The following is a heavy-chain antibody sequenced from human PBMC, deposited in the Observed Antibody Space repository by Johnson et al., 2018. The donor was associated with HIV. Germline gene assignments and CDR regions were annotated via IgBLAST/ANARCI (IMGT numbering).Heavy chain of an antibody. CDR2: INWNGGST. D-gene: IGHD6-6*01. Sequence: VQLVESGGGVVRPGGSLRLSCAASGFTFDDYGMSWVRQAPGKGLEWVYGINWNGGSTGYADSVKGRFTISRDNAKNSLYLQMNIRRAEDTALYYCARSLPYSSSVGFDILGQGTMVTVSS. CDR1: GFTFDDYG. V-gene: IGHV3-20*04. J-gene: IGHJ3*02. CDR3: ARSLPYSSSVGFDI.